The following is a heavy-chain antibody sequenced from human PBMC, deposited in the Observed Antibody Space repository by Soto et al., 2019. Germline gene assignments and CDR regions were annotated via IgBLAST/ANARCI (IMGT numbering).Heavy chain of an antibody. CDR3: ARKRGSGSSLDP. D-gene: IGHD3-10*01. Sequence: ASVKVSCKASGYTFTSYDMHWVRQAPGQRLEWMGWINAGNGNTKYSQKFQGRVTITRDTSASTAYMDLSSLRSEDTAVYYCARKRGSGSSLDPWGQGTLVTVSS. CDR2: INAGNGNT. CDR1: GYTFTSYD. J-gene: IGHJ5*02. V-gene: IGHV1-3*01.